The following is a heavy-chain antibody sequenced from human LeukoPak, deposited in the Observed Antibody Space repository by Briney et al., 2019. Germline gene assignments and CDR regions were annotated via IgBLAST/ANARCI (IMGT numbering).Heavy chain of an antibody. CDR3: TTGPMVRGIIRD. V-gene: IGHV3-15*01. J-gene: IGHJ4*02. Sequence: GGSLRLSCAASGFTFSSYGMHWVRQAPGKGLEWVGRIKSKTDGGTTDYAAPVKGSFTISRDDSKNTLYLQMNSLKTEDTAVYYCTTGPMVRGIIRDWGQGTLVTVSS. CDR1: GFTFSSYG. CDR2: IKSKTDGGTT. D-gene: IGHD3-10*01.